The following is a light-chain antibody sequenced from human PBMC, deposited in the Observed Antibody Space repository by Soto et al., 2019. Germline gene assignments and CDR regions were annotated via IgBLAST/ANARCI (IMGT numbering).Light chain of an antibody. J-gene: IGKJ5*01. V-gene: IGKV3-11*01. CDR1: QSISRY. Sequence: EIVLTQSPATLSLSPGERTTLSCMASQSISRYLAWYQQKPGQGPRLLIYGASSRATGTPDRFSGSGSGTDFTLTISSLQPEDFATYYCQQSYSTPITFGQGTRLEIK. CDR2: GAS. CDR3: QQSYSTPIT.